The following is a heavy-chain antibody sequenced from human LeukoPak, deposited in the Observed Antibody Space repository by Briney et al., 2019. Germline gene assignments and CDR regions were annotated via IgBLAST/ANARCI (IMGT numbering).Heavy chain of an antibody. V-gene: IGHV4-4*07. CDR2: IYTSGST. CDR3: ARDLRVRGYSGYDSPFGMDV. CDR1: DGSISSYY. D-gene: IGHD5-12*01. J-gene: IGHJ6*02. Sequence: PSETLSLTCSVSDGSISSYYWSWIRRPAGKGLEWIGRIYTSGSTNYNPSLKSRVTMSVDTSKNQFSLKLSSVTAADTAVYYCARDLRVRGYSGYDSPFGMDVWGQGTTVTVSS.